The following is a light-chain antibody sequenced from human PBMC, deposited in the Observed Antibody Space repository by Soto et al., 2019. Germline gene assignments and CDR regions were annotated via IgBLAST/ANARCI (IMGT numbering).Light chain of an antibody. V-gene: IGKV1-5*03. CDR1: QSISDW. Sequence: DIQMTQSPSTLSASVGDRVTITCRASQSISDWLAWYQQKPGKAPKLLIYKASDLESGVPSRFSGSGSGTDFTLTITSLQPDDFATYYCQQYYSYPITFGQGTRLEMK. CDR2: KAS. J-gene: IGKJ5*01. CDR3: QQYYSYPIT.